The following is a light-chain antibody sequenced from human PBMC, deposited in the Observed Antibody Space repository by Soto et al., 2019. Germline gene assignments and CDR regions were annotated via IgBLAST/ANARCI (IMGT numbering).Light chain of an antibody. CDR2: AAS. CDR3: QQVYVYPST. J-gene: IGKJ4*01. V-gene: IGKV1-5*01. CDR1: QTISSW. Sequence: DIEMTQSPSTLSGSVGDRVTITCRASQTISSWLAWYQQKPGKAPNLLIYAASTLQSGVPSRFSGGGSGTDFTLTISSLQPEDFATYYCQQVYVYPSTFGGGTKVDI.